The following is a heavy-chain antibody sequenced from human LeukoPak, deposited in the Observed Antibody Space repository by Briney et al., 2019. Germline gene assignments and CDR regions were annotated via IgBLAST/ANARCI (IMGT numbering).Heavy chain of an antibody. J-gene: IGHJ4*02. V-gene: IGHV1-2*02. CDR3: ARKWIRGVVSTDY. CDR1: GYNLTDYY. D-gene: IGHD3-10*01. Sequence: ASVKVSCKASGYNLTDYYLHWVRQAPGQGLEWMGWISLNRNGTNYAQKFQGRVTMTWDTSISTAYMELNSLTSDDTAVYYCARKWIRGVVSTDYWGQGTLVTVSS. CDR2: ISLNRNGT.